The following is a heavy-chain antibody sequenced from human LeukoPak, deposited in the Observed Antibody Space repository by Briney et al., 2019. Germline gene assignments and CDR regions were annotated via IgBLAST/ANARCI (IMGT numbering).Heavy chain of an antibody. CDR3: ARRALYGDYANFDY. Sequence: GESLKISCQGSGYSFTSYWIGWVRQMPGKGLEWIGIIYPGDSDTRYSPSFQGQVTISADKSISTAYLQWSSMKASDTAMYYCARRALYGDYANFDYWGQGTLVTVSS. CDR2: IYPGDSDT. V-gene: IGHV5-51*01. D-gene: IGHD4-17*01. CDR1: GYSFTSYW. J-gene: IGHJ4*02.